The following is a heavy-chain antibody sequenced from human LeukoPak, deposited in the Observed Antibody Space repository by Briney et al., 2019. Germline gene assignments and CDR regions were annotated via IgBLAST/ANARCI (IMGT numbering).Heavy chain of an antibody. V-gene: IGHV4-34*01. CDR2: INHSGST. D-gene: IGHD3-22*01. J-gene: IGHJ4*02. CDR3: ARKPYPYYYDSSGYYYVYDY. CDR1: GGSFSGYY. Sequence: PSETLSLTRAVYGGSFSGYYWSWIRQPPGKGLEWIGEINHSGSTNYNPSLKSRVTISVDMSKNQFSLKLSSVTAADTAVYYCARKPYPYYYDSSGYYYVYDYWGQGTLVTVSS.